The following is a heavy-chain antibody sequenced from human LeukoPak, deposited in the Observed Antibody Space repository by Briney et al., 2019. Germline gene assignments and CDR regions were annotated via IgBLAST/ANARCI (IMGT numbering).Heavy chain of an antibody. Sequence: GSLRLSCAASGFTFSSYWMSWVRQAPGKGLEGVAFIRYDGSNKYYAYSVKGRFTISRDNSKNTLYLQMNSLRAEDTAVYYCAKAYWRTAMALDFWGQGTLVTVSS. J-gene: IGHJ4*02. D-gene: IGHD5-18*01. V-gene: IGHV3-30*02. CDR3: AKAYWRTAMALDF. CDR1: GFTFSSYW. CDR2: IRYDGSNK.